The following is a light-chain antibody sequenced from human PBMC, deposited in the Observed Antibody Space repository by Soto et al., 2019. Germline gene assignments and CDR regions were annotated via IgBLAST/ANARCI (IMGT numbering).Light chain of an antibody. CDR2: GAS. V-gene: IGKV3-20*01. CDR3: QHYGGATWT. Sequence: EIVLTQSPGTLSLSPGERATLSCRARQSFSGSYLAWYQQRPGQAPRLLIYGASSRATGIPDRFSGSESGTDFTLTISRLQPEDFAVYYCQHYGGATWTFGQGTKVEI. CDR1: QSFSGSY. J-gene: IGKJ1*01.